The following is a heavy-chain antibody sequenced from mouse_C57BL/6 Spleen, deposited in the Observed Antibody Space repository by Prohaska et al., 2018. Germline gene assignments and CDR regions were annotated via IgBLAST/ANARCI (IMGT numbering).Heavy chain of an antibody. CDR3: ARFHYYAMDY. CDR2: IDPSDSYT. J-gene: IGHJ4*01. Sequence: QVQLQQPGAELVKPGASVKLSCKASGYTFTSYWMQWVKQRPGQGLEWIGEIDPSDSYTNYNQKFKGKATLTVDTSSSTAYMQLSSLTSEDSAVYYCARFHYYAMDYWGQGTSVTVSS. CDR1: GYTFTSYW. V-gene: IGHV1-50*01.